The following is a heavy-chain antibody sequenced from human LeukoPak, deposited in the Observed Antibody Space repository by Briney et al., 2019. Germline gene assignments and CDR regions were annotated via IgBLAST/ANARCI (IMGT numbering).Heavy chain of an antibody. J-gene: IGHJ4*02. CDR3: ARHGGASYLYYFDY. CDR1: GDSISNSNYY. D-gene: IGHD1-26*01. V-gene: IGHV4-39*01. CDR2: IYYSGGT. Sequence: PSETLSLTCTGSGDSISNSNYYWGWIRQPPGRGLEWIGSIYYSGGTYYNPSLKSRVTISVDTSKNQFSLNLSSVTAADTAVFHCARHGGASYLYYFDYWGQGTLVTVSS.